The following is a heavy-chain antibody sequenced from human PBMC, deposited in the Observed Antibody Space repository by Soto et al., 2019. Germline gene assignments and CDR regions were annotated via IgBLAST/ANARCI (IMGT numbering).Heavy chain of an antibody. Sequence: SETLSLTCTVSGGSISSYYWSWIRQPPGKGLEWIGYIYYSGSTNYNPSLKSRVTISVDTSKNQFSLKLSSVTAADTAVYYCAREGGSGSPPYYYYGMDVWGQGTTVTVSS. CDR2: IYYSGST. D-gene: IGHD1-26*01. CDR1: GGSISSYY. J-gene: IGHJ6*02. V-gene: IGHV4-59*01. CDR3: AREGGSGSPPYYYYGMDV.